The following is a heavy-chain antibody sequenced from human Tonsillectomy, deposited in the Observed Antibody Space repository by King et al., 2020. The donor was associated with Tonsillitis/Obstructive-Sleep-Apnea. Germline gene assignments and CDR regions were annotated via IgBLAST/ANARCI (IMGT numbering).Heavy chain of an antibody. J-gene: IGHJ6*03. Sequence: VQLVESGGGLVQPGGSLRLSCAASGFTFSSYEMNWVRQAPGKGLEWVSYISSSGTTIYYADSVKGRFTISRDNAKNSLYLQMNSLRAEDTAVYYCAGDPSSTNGVCPNHYYYMDVWGKGTTVTVSS. CDR2: ISSSGTTI. V-gene: IGHV3-48*03. CDR3: AGDPSSTNGVCPNHYYYMDV. CDR1: GFTFSSYE. D-gene: IGHD2-8*01.